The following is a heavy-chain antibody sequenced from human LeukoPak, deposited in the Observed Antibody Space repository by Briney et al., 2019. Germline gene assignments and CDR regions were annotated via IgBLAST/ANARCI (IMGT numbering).Heavy chain of an antibody. CDR2: IYSGGST. V-gene: IGHV3-53*01. J-gene: IGHJ4*02. Sequence: GGSLRLSCAASGFTVSSNYMSRVRQAPGKGLEWVSVIYSGGSTYYADSVKGRFTISRDNSKNTLYLQMNSLRAEDTAVYYCARETPPIFASYYDFWSGYFDYWGQGTLVTVSS. D-gene: IGHD3-3*01. CDR3: ARETPPIFASYYDFWSGYFDY. CDR1: GFTVSSNY.